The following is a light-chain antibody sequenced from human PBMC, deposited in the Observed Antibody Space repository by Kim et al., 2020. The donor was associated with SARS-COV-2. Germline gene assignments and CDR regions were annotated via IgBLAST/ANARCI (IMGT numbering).Light chain of an antibody. Sequence: VTISCTGSSYNIGAGYDLHCYQQLPGTAPKLLIYGNSNRPSGVPDRFAGSKSGTSASLAITGIQAEDEADYYCQSYDSSLSGSRVFGGGTQLTVL. CDR1: SYNIGAGYD. V-gene: IGLV1-40*01. CDR2: GNS. CDR3: QSYDSSLSGSRV. J-gene: IGLJ3*02.